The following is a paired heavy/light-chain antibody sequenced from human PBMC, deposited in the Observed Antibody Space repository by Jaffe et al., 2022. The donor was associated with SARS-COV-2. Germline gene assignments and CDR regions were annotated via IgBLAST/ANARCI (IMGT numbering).Light chain of an antibody. Sequence: DIVMTQSPDSLAVSLGERATINCKSSQSVLYSSNSKNYLAWYQQKPGQPPKLLIYWASTRESGVPDRFSGSGSGTDFTLTISSLQAEDVAVYYCQQYYSTPLTFGGGTKVEIK. V-gene: IGKV4-1*01. CDR2: WAS. CDR3: QQYYSTPLT. CDR1: QSVLYSSNSKNY. J-gene: IGKJ4*01.
Heavy chain of an antibody. CDR3: AKVFFRGSSDYGDY. V-gene: IGHV3-23*04. CDR1: GLTFSISA. CDR2: IGGSGGST. D-gene: IGHD3-10*01. Sequence: EVQLVESGGGLVQPGGSLRLSCAASGLTFSISAMSWVRQAPGKGLEWVSAIGGSGGSTYYADSVKGRFTISRDNSENTLYLQMNSLRAEDTAVYYCAKVFFRGSSDYGDYWGQGTLVTVSS. J-gene: IGHJ4*02.